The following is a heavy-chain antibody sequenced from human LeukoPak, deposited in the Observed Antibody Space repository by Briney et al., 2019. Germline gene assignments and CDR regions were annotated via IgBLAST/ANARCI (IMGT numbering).Heavy chain of an antibody. CDR2: IKQDGSEK. D-gene: IGHD3-3*01. J-gene: IGHJ4*02. CDR1: GFTFSSYW. V-gene: IGHV3-7*01. CDR3: TTALYDFWSGYYPTPYYFDY. Sequence: GGSLRLSCAASGFTFSSYWMSWVRQAPGKGLEWVANIKQDGSEKYYVDSVKGRFTISRDNAKNSLYLQMNSLRAEDTAVYYCTTALYDFWSGYYPTPYYFDYWGQGTLVTVSS.